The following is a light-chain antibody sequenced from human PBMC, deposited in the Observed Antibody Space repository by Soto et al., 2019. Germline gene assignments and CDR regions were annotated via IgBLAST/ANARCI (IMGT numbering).Light chain of an antibody. CDR2: SAS. Sequence: DIQLTQSPASVSASVGDRVTITCRASQDIASWLAWYQQKPGKAPNLLIYSASSLQSGVPSRFRGDGSETEFTLTISSLQPEDFATYYCQQADSFPLTFGGGTKVEL. CDR3: QQADSFPLT. V-gene: IGKV1-12*01. CDR1: QDIASW. J-gene: IGKJ4*01.